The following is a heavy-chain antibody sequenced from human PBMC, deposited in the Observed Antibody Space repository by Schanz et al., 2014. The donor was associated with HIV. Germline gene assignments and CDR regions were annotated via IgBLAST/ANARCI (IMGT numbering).Heavy chain of an antibody. Sequence: EVQLLESGGGLVQPGGSLRLSCAVSGFTITSYGMSWVRQAPGKGLEWLANIKLDGSEKYYVDSVKGRFTISRDNTKNSLYLQMNSLRAEDTAVYYCVLPSAKIVGGLGEHYFDHWGQGTLVTVSS. CDR1: GFTITSYG. D-gene: IGHD1-26*01. CDR2: IKLDGSEK. CDR3: VLPSAKIVGGLGEHYFDH. J-gene: IGHJ4*02. V-gene: IGHV3-7*01.